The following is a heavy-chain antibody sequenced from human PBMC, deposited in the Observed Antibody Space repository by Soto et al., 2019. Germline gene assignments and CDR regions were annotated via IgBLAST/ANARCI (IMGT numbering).Heavy chain of an antibody. Sequence: QVQASGPGLVKPSETLSLTCTVSGGSISSYYWSWIRQPPGKGLEWIGYIYYSGSTNYNPSLKSRVTISVDTSKNQFSLKLSSVTAADTAVYYCAMNLFGWGIWFDPWGQGTLVTVSS. CDR1: GGSISSYY. V-gene: IGHV4-59*01. CDR3: AMNLFGWGIWFDP. J-gene: IGHJ5*02. CDR2: IYYSGST. D-gene: IGHD3-10*02.